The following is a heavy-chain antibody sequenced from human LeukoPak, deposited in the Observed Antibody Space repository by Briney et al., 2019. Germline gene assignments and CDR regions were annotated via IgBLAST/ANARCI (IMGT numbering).Heavy chain of an antibody. J-gene: IGHJ4*02. CDR2: ISYDGSNK. CDR3: AKDRSRSGSYCVVDY. CDR1: GFTFSSYG. D-gene: IGHD1-26*01. V-gene: IGHV3-30*18. Sequence: GGSLRLSCAASGFTFSSYGMHWVRQAPGKGLEWVAVISYDGSNKYYADSVKGRFTISRDNSKNTLYLQMNSLRAEDTAVYYCAKDRSRSGSYCVVDYWGQGTLVTVSS.